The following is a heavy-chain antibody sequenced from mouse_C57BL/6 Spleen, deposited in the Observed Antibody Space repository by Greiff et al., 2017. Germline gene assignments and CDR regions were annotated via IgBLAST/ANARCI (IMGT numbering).Heavy chain of an antibody. CDR1: GYAFSSSW. J-gene: IGHJ2*01. D-gene: IGHD1-1*01. Sequence: QVQLQQSGPELVKPGASVKISCKASGYAFSSSWMNWVKQRPGKGLEWIGRIYPGDGDTNYNGKFKGKATLTAAKYSSTAYMQLSSLTSEDSAVYFCARGLLRSLYFDYWGQGTTLSAAS. V-gene: IGHV1-82*01. CDR2: IYPGDGDT. CDR3: ARGLLRSLYFDY.